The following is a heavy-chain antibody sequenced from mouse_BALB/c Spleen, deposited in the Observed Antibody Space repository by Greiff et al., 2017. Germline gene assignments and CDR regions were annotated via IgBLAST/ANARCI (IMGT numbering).Heavy chain of an antibody. V-gene: IGHV5-17*02. J-gene: IGHJ2*01. Sequence: EVKLEESGGGLVQPGGSRKLSCAASGFTFSSFGMHWVRQAPEKGLEWVAYISSGSSTIYYADTVKGRFTISRDNPKNTLFLQMTSLRSEDTAMYYCARSLTYYVDYWGQGTTLTVSS. CDR1: GFTFSSFG. CDR3: ARSLTYYVDY. CDR2: ISSGSSTI. D-gene: IGHD1-1*01.